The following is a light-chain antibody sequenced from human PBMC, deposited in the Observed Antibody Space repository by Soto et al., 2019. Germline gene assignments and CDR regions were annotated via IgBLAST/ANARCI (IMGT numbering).Light chain of an antibody. J-gene: IGKJ5*01. CDR3: QHYDNLPSVT. CDR2: DAS. V-gene: IGKV1-33*01. Sequence: DIQMTTSPASLSVSVGDRVTITCQASQDIGKNLNWYQQKPGKAPKLLIYDASNLETGVPSRFSGSGSGTDYTFTISRLQPEDIATYYCQHYDNLPSVTFGQGTRLEIK. CDR1: QDIGKN.